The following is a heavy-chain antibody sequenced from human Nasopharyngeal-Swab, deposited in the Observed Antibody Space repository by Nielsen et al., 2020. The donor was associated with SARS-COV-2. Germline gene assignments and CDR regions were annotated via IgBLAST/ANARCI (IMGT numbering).Heavy chain of an antibody. Sequence: SETLSLTCNVSGGSISSSSYYWGWIRQPPGKGLEWIGSIYYSGSTYYNPSLKSRVTISVDTSKNQFSLKLSSVTAADTAVYYCARGGYSYCFDYWGQGTLVTVSS. CDR1: GGSISSSSYY. J-gene: IGHJ4*02. CDR2: IYYSGST. CDR3: ARGGYSYCFDY. D-gene: IGHD5-18*01. V-gene: IGHV4-39*01.